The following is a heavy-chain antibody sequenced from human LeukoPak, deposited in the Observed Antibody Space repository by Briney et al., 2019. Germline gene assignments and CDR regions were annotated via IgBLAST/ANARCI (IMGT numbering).Heavy chain of an antibody. Sequence: GRSLRLSCAASGFTFDDYAMHWVRQAPGKGLEWVSGISWNSGSIGYADSVKGRFTISRDNAKNSLYLQMNSLRAEDTALYYCATQPGYDILTGYYRDYWGQGTLVTVSS. CDR2: ISWNSGSI. CDR1: GFTFDDYA. J-gene: IGHJ4*02. V-gene: IGHV3-9*01. D-gene: IGHD3-9*01. CDR3: ATQPGYDILTGYYRDY.